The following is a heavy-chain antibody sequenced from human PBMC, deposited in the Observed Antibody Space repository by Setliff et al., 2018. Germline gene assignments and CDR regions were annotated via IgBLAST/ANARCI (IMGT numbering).Heavy chain of an antibody. D-gene: IGHD3-22*01. CDR3: ARGNDRFDSSSDYSGYYYMDV. CDR2: IWYDGSNK. Sequence: QPGGSLRLSCAASGFTFDDYAMHWVRQAPGKGLEWVAVIWYDGSNKYYVGSVKGRFTISRDNSKNTLYLQMSSLRAEDTAVYHCARGNDRFDSSSDYSGYYYMDVWGKGTTVTVSS. V-gene: IGHV3-33*08. J-gene: IGHJ6*03. CDR1: GFTFDDYA.